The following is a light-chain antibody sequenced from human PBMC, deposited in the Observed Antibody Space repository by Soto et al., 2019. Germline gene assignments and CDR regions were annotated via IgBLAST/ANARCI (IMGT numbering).Light chain of an antibody. CDR3: AACDDSLNAV. Sequence: TVVTQPPSASGTPGQRITISCSGSSCNIGDNPVNWYQQLPGAAPTLLIYINDQRPSGVPDRFSGSNSGTSASLAISGLQPKDEAAYYCAACDDSLNAVFGSGTKLTVL. V-gene: IGLV1-44*01. CDR1: SCNIGDNP. CDR2: IND. J-gene: IGLJ1*01.